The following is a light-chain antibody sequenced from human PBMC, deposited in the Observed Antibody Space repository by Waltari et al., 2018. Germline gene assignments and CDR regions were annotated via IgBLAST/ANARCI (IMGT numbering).Light chain of an antibody. V-gene: IGKV3-15*01. Sequence: EIVMTQSPATLSVSPGERATLSCRASQSVNSNLAWYQQKPGQAPRILIYGASTRAIGIPARISGSGSGTEFTLTISGLQPEDFAVYYCQQYNNWWTFGQGTKVEIK. CDR2: GAS. CDR1: QSVNSN. CDR3: QQYNNWWT. J-gene: IGKJ1*01.